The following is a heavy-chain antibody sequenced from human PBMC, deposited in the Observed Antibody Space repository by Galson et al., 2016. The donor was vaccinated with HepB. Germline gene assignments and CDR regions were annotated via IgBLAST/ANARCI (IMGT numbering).Heavy chain of an antibody. Sequence: SETLSLTCTVSGASISSSYYWSWIRQPPGKGLEWIGYIFYSGNTNYNPSLKSRVTISLDTSKNQFSLNLSSVSAADTAVYYCARGQLLHPPLYWGQGALVTVSS. CDR1: GASISSSYY. CDR2: IFYSGNT. CDR3: ARGQLLHPPLY. V-gene: IGHV4-59*01. D-gene: IGHD2-15*01. J-gene: IGHJ4*02.